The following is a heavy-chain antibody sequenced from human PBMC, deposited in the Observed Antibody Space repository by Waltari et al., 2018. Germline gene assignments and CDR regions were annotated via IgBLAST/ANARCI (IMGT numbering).Heavy chain of an antibody. D-gene: IGHD2-21*01. J-gene: IGHJ3*02. CDR3: ARGCGGDCPRDAFDI. Sequence: QVQLQESGPGLVKPSETLSLTCTVSGGSISSYYWSWIRQPPGKGLEWIGYIYYSGSTNYNPSLTSRVTISVDTSKNQCSLKLSSVTAADTAVYYCARGCGGDCPRDAFDIWGQGTMVTVSS. CDR1: GGSISSYY. CDR2: IYYSGST. V-gene: IGHV4-59*01.